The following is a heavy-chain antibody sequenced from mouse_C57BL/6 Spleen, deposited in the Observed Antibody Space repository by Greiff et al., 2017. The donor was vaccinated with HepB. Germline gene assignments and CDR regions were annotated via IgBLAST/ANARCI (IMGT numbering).Heavy chain of an antibody. CDR1: GFNIKDDY. CDR2: IDPENGDT. CDR3: TTRAFYYDYDGAWFAY. J-gene: IGHJ3*01. V-gene: IGHV14-4*01. Sequence: VQLKESGAELVRPGASVKLSCTASGFNIKDDYMHWVKQRPEQGLEWIGWIDPENGDTEYASKFQGKATITAETSSNTAYLQLSSLTSEDTAVYYCTTRAFYYDYDGAWFAYWGQGTLVTVSA. D-gene: IGHD2-4*01.